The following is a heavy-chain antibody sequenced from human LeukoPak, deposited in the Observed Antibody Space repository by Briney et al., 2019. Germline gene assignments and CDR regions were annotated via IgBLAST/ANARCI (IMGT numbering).Heavy chain of an antibody. CDR2: ISRTSSYI. Sequence: GGSLGLSCAASGFTFSTYSINWVRHAPGKGLERVSSISRTSSYIYYADSVKGRFTISRDNAKNSLYLQMNSLRAEDTAVYYCARITSGRSTYYFDYWGQGTLVTVSS. J-gene: IGHJ4*02. CDR1: GFTFSTYS. V-gene: IGHV3-21*06. D-gene: IGHD1-26*01. CDR3: ARITSGRSTYYFDY.